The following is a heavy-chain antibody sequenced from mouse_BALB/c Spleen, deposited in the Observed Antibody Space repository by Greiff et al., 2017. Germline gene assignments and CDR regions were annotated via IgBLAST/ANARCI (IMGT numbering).Heavy chain of an antibody. CDR3: VREDSSGLYAMDY. J-gene: IGHJ4*01. V-gene: IGHV2-9-2*01. Sequence: QVQLQQSGPGLVAPSQSLSITCTVSGFSLTSYDISWIRQPPGKGLEWLGVIWTGGGTNYNSAFMSRLSISKDNSKSQVFLKMNSLQTDDTAIYYCVREDSSGLYAMDYWGQGTSVTVSS. CDR2: IWTGGGT. CDR1: GFSLTSYD. D-gene: IGHD3-2*01.